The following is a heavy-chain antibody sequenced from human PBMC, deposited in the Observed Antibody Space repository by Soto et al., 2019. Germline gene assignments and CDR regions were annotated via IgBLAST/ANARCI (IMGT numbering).Heavy chain of an antibody. CDR3: AKVVVAATRHSDFDS. V-gene: IGHV4-39*01. Sequence: SETLSLTCTVSGGSINSNNYYWAWIRQPPGKGLAWIASIYYDGSTYYNPSLKSRVTISIDTSKNQFSLRLRSVTAADTAIYYCAKVVVAATRHSDFDSWGQGTLVTVSS. CDR2: IYYDGST. D-gene: IGHD2-15*01. CDR1: GGSINSNNYY. J-gene: IGHJ4*02.